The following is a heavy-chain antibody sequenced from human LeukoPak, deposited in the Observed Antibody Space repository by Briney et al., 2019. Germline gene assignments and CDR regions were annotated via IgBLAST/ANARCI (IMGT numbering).Heavy chain of an antibody. D-gene: IGHD3-9*01. CDR1: GFTFSSYS. J-gene: IGHJ6*03. CDR3: AIDLYDILTGPYYYYMDV. V-gene: IGHV3-21*01. Sequence: GGSLRLSCAACGFTFSSYSMHWARQAPGKGLEWVSSISSSSSYIYYADSVKGRFTISRDNAKNSLYLQMNSLRAEDTAVFYCAIDLYDILTGPYYYYMDVWGKGTTVTVSS. CDR2: ISSSSSYI.